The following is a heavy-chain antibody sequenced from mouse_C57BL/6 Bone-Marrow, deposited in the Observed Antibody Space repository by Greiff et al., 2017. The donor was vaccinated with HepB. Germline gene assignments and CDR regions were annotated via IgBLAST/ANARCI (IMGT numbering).Heavy chain of an antibody. D-gene: IGHD2-1*01. Sequence: EVHLVESGPELVKPGASVKISCKASGYSFTDYNMNWVKQSNGKSLEWIGVINPNYGTTSYNQKFKGKATLTVDQSSSTAYMQLNSLTSEDSAVYYCARSLLYCGKDDWYFDVWGTGTTVTVSS. V-gene: IGHV1-39*01. CDR2: INPNYGTT. CDR3: ARSLLYCGKDDWYFDV. CDR1: GYSFTDYN. J-gene: IGHJ1*03.